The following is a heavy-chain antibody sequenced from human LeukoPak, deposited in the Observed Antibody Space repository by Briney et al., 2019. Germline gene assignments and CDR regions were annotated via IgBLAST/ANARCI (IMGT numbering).Heavy chain of an antibody. D-gene: IGHD2-2*01. CDR2: ISSSGSTI. J-gene: IGHJ5*02. CDR1: GFTFSSYE. CDR3: AKAGGSSAPNWFDP. Sequence: PGGSLRLSCAASGFTFSSYEMNWVRQAPGKGLEWVSYISSSGSTIYYADSVKGRFTISRDNAKNSLYLQMNSLRAEDTALYYCAKAGGSSAPNWFDPWGQGTLVTVSS. V-gene: IGHV3-48*03.